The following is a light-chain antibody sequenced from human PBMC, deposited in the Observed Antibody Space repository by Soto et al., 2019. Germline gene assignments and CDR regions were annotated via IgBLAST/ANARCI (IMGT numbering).Light chain of an antibody. J-gene: IGKJ1*01. CDR2: DAS. V-gene: IGKV3-11*01. Sequence: EIVLTQSPATLSLSLGERATLSCRASQSVSNIFAWYQQKPGQAPRLLIYDASSRATGIPARFSGSGFGTEFTLTISSLEPEDFAVYYCQQRSNWPVTFGQGTRVEI. CDR1: QSVSNI. CDR3: QQRSNWPVT.